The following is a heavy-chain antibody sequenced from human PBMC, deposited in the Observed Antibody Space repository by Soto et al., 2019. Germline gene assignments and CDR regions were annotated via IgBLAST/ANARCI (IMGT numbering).Heavy chain of an antibody. CDR3: AKDLYDFWSGSSFYYYYGMDV. CDR2: ISYDGSNK. D-gene: IGHD3-3*01. Sequence: PVGSLRLSCAASGFTFSSYGMHWVRQAPGKGLEWVAVISYDGSNKYYADSVKGRFTISRDNSKNTLYLQMNSLRAEDTAVYYCAKDLYDFWSGSSFYYYYGMDVWGQGTTVTVSS. CDR1: GFTFSSYG. J-gene: IGHJ6*02. V-gene: IGHV3-30*18.